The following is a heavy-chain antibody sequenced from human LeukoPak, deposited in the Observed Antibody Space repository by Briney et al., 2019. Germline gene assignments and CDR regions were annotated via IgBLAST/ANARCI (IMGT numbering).Heavy chain of an antibody. D-gene: IGHD3-3*01. V-gene: IGHV1-18*01. J-gene: IGHJ4*02. CDR2: ISAYNGNT. CDR3: ARPNYDFWSGYYIDY. Sequence: EASVKVSCKASGYTFTSYGISWVRQAPGQGLEWMGWISAYNGNTNYAQKLQGRVTMTTDTSTSTAYMELRSLRSDGTAVYYCARPNYDFWSGYYIDYWGQGTLVTVSS. CDR1: GYTFTSYG.